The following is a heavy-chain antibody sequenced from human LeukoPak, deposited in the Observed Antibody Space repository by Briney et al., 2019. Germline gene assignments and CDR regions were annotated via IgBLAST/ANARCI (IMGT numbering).Heavy chain of an antibody. V-gene: IGHV4-39*01. D-gene: IGHD1-1*01. CDR1: GGSISSSSNY. CDR2: IYYSGST. Sequence: SETLSLTCTVSGGSISSSSNYWGWIRQPPGKGLEWIGSIYYSGSTYYNPSLKSRVTISVDTSKDQFSLRLSSVTAADTALYYCAGHHTGTLRVDYWCQGTLVTVSS. CDR3: AGHHTGTLRVDY. J-gene: IGHJ4*02.